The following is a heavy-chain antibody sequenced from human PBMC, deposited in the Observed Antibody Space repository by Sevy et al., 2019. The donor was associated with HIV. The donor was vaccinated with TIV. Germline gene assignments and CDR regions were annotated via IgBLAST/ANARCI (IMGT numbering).Heavy chain of an antibody. CDR1: GGSTSSSSYY. J-gene: IGHJ4*02. CDR3: ARGYSSSWYALLFDY. Sequence: SENLSLTCSVSGGSTSSSSYYWGWIRQPPGKGLEWIGSIYYSGNSYYNPSLKSRVTMSVDPSKNQVSLMLSSVTAADTAIYYCARGYSSSWYALLFDYWGQGTLVTVSS. CDR2: IYYSGNS. D-gene: IGHD6-13*01. V-gene: IGHV4-39*01.